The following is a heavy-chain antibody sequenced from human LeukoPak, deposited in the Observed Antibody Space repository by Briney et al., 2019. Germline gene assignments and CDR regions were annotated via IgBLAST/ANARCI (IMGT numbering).Heavy chain of an antibody. CDR1: GDSISSGNYY. Sequence: SETLSLACTVSGDSISSGNYYWTWIRQPAGKGLEWIGRIYTSGNTNYNPSLRSQVTISMDTSKNQFSLNLNSVTAADTAVYYCARDRAGDSFDIWGQGTMVTVSS. J-gene: IGHJ3*02. CDR3: ARDRAGDSFDI. D-gene: IGHD7-27*01. CDR2: IYTSGNT. V-gene: IGHV4-61*02.